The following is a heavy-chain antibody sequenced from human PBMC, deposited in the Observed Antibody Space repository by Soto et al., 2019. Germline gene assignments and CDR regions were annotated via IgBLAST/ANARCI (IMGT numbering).Heavy chain of an antibody. Sequence: EVQLLESGGGLVQPGGSLRLSCAASGFTFSNYAMSWVRQAPGKGLEWVSGLTGSGGATYYADSVKGRLTISRDNSNNTLYMQMNSLRAEDTAVYYCAKEGSVTAALDYWRQGILVTVSS. D-gene: IGHD6-13*01. J-gene: IGHJ4*02. CDR1: GFTFSNYA. V-gene: IGHV3-23*01. CDR2: LTGSGGAT. CDR3: AKEGSVTAALDY.